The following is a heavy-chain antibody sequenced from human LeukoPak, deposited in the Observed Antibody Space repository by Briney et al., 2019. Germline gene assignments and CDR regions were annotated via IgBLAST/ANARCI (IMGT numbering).Heavy chain of an antibody. CDR3: AREESGDYFDY. CDR1: GYTFTSYY. Sequence: ASVKVSCKASGYTFTSYYMHWVRQASGQGLEWMGIINPSGGSTSYAQKFQGRVTMTRDTSTSTVYMELSSLRSEDTAVYYCAREESGDYFDYWGQGTLVTVSS. CDR2: INPSGGST. V-gene: IGHV1-46*01. J-gene: IGHJ4*02. D-gene: IGHD3-10*01.